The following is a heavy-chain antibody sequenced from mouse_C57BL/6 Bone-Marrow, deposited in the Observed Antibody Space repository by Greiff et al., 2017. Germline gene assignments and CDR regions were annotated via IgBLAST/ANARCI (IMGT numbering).Heavy chain of an antibody. CDR2: INTTNGGT. CDR1: GYTFTDYN. J-gene: IGHJ1*03. D-gene: IGHD1-1*01. CDR3: ARDYGSSYSYWYFDV. V-gene: IGHV1-18*01. Sequence: EVQLQQSGPELVKPGASVKIPCKASGYTFTDYNMAWVKQSHGKSLECLGDINTTNGGTIYNQKFKGKATLTVEKSSSTAYMELRGLTSEDTAVYYWARDYGSSYSYWYFDVWGTGTTVTVSS.